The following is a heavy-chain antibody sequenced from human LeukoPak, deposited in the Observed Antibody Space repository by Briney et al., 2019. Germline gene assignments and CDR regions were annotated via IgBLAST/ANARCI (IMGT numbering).Heavy chain of an antibody. Sequence: SQTLSLTCTISGDSVSSNSAAWNCIRQSPSRGLEWLGRTYYRSKWYNDYAVSVKSRITINPDTSKNKFSLQLNSVTPEDTAVYYCARSTVNLWPYSCSSWNWFDPWGQGTLVTVSS. CDR2: TYYRSKWYN. V-gene: IGHV6-1*01. CDR1: GDSVSSNSAA. D-gene: IGHD6-13*01. CDR3: ARSTVNLWPYSCSSWNWFDP. J-gene: IGHJ5*02.